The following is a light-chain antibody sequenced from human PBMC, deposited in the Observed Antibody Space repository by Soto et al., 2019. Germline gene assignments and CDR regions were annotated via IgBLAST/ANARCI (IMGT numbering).Light chain of an antibody. CDR1: QSIKSW. V-gene: IGKV1-5*03. Sequence: IQMTQSPSTLSASIGARVTITCRASQSIKSWLAWYQQKPGKAPKLLIYAASSLESGVPSRFGGSGSGTEFTLTISSLQPEDFATYYCQQYNTYSWTFGQGTKVDIK. J-gene: IGKJ1*01. CDR3: QQYNTYSWT. CDR2: AAS.